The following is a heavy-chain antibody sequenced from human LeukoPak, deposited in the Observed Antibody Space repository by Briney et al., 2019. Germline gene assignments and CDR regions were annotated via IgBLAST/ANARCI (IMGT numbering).Heavy chain of an antibody. Sequence: GSLRLSCAASGFTFSSYEMNWVRQAPGKGLEWVSYISSSGSTIYYADSVKGRFTISRDNAKNSLYLQMNSLRAEDTAVYYCARGEAAAGTNWFDPWGQGTLVTVSS. CDR1: GFTFSSYE. CDR2: ISSSGSTI. D-gene: IGHD6-13*01. J-gene: IGHJ5*02. V-gene: IGHV3-48*03. CDR3: ARGEAAAGTNWFDP.